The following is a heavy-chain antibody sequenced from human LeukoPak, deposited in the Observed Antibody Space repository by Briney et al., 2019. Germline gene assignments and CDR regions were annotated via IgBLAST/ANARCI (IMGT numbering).Heavy chain of an antibody. J-gene: IGHJ4*02. Sequence: ASVKVSCKASGYTFTSYDINWVRQATGQGLEWMGWMNPNSGNTGYAQKFQGRVTMTRNTSLSTAYMELSSLRSEDTAVYYCARGNWGYCSGGSCYGGGNYFDYWGQGTLVTVSS. CDR3: ARGNWGYCSGGSCYGGGNYFDY. D-gene: IGHD2-15*01. CDR1: GYTFTSYD. V-gene: IGHV1-8*01. CDR2: MNPNSGNT.